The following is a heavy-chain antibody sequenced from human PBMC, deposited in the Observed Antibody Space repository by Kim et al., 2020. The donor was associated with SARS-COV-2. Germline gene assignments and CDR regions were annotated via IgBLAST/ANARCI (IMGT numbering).Heavy chain of an antibody. CDR2: ISYDGSNK. J-gene: IGHJ4*02. D-gene: IGHD6-19*01. CDR3: ARPPVVAVASQGDY. V-gene: IGHV3-30*04. CDR1: GFTFSSYA. Sequence: GGSLRLSCAASGFTFSSYAMHWVRQAPGKGLEWVAVISYDGSNKYYADSVKGRFTISRDNSKNTLYLQMNSLRAEDTAVYYCARPPVVAVASQGDYWGQGTLVTVSS.